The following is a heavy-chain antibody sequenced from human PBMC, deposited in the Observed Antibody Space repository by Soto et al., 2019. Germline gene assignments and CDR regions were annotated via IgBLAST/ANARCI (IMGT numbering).Heavy chain of an antibody. V-gene: IGHV4-34*01. J-gene: IGHJ6*03. CDR3: ARSRRGIAAAGTLRTNVPYYYYMDV. CDR2: INHSGST. Sequence: SETLSLTCAVYGGSFSGYYWSWIRQPPGKGLEWIGEINHSGSTNYNPSLKSRVTISVDTSKNQFSLKLSSVTAADTAVYYCARSRRGIAAAGTLRTNVPYYYYMDVWGKGTTVTVSS. CDR1: GGSFSGYY. D-gene: IGHD6-13*01.